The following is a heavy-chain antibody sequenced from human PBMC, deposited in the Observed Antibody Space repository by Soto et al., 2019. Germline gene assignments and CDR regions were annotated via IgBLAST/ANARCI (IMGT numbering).Heavy chain of an antibody. D-gene: IGHD3-10*01. CDR3: AAPRLEFLGGNYFDY. J-gene: IGHJ4*02. CDR1: GFSLSTSGVG. Sequence: QITLKESGPTLVKPTQTLTLTCTFSGFSLSTSGVGVGWIRQPPGKALEWLALIYWDDDKRYSPSLKSRLTSTKDTSHNHVVLTLTNMEPVDTATYYCAAPRLEFLGGNYFDYWGQGTLVTVSS. V-gene: IGHV2-5*02. CDR2: IYWDDDK.